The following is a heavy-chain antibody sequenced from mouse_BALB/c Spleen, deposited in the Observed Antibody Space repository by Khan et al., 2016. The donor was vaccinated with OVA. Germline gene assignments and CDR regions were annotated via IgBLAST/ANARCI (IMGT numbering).Heavy chain of an antibody. CDR3: ARRTTGYAMDY. J-gene: IGHJ4*01. V-gene: IGHV1-4*01. D-gene: IGHD2-14*01. CDR2: INPRSDYT. CDR1: GYTFTSNT. Sequence: QMQLKQSGAELSRPGASVKMSCKASGYTFTSNTMHWVKQRPGQGLEWIGYINPRSDYTIYSQKFKDKATLTADISSSTAYMQLSSLTSDDSAVYYCARRTTGYAMDYWGQGTSVTVSS.